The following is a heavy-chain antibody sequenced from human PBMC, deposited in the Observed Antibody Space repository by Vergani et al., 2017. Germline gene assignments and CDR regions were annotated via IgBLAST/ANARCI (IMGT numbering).Heavy chain of an antibody. CDR1: GSTVSGNY. J-gene: IGHJ5*02. Sequence: ELQLVESGGGLVQPGGSLRLSCAASGSTVSGNYMNWVRQAPGKGLEWVSHIYSGDETYYADSVKGRVTISRDTSKNTLHLQINNLRFEDTAVYYRARGNYYVSGTYVYPLGQGTLVTVSS. V-gene: IGHV3-66*02. CDR2: IYSGDET. CDR3: ARGNYYVSGTYVYP. D-gene: IGHD3-10*01.